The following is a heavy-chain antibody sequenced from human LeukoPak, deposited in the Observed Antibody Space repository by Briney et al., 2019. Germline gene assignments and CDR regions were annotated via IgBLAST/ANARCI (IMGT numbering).Heavy chain of an antibody. V-gene: IGHV3-48*02. D-gene: IGHD6-13*01. J-gene: IGHJ4*02. CDR3: VRAYCSTCYGYAY. CDR1: GFTFSAFS. CDR2: ITSGSGTI. Sequence: GGSLRLSCAASGFTFSAFSMNWVRQVPGKGLEWISYITSGSGTIYADSVKGRFTIPRDNAKNSVFLQMNSLRDEDTAVYYCVRAYCSTCYGYAYWGLGTLVTVSS.